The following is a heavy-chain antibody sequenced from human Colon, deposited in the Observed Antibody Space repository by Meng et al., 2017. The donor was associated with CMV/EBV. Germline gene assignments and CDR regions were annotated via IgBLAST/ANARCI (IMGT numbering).Heavy chain of an antibody. D-gene: IGHD2-2*01. Sequence: GGSLRLSCVESEFSFSNYEMNWVRQAPGKGLEWIAYISSSGPTTYYADSVKGRFTIPKDNAKKSLYLQMNSLRAEDTALYFCAREPCSSVDCYSPGTWFEFWGQGILVTVSS. CDR1: EFSFSNYE. V-gene: IGHV3-48*03. CDR2: ISSSGPTT. J-gene: IGHJ5*01. CDR3: AREPCSSVDCYSPGTWFEF.